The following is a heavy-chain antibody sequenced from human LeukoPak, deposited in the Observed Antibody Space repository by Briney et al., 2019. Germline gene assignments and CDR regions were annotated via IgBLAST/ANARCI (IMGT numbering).Heavy chain of an antibody. J-gene: IGHJ3*01. D-gene: IGHD6-19*01. Sequence: GGSLRLSCAASGFTFSTYGMHWVRQAPGKGLEWVAVIWFDGSNQYYVDSVRGRFSVSRDNSKNTLYLQMNTLRAEDTGVYYCARDRGSGDSFDLWGQGAMVTVSS. CDR2: IWFDGSNQ. V-gene: IGHV3-33*01. CDR1: GFTFSTYG. CDR3: ARDRGSGDSFDL.